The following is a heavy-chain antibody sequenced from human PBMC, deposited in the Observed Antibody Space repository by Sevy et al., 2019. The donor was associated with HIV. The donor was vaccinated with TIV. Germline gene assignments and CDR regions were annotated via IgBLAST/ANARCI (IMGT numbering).Heavy chain of an antibody. Sequence: SETLSLTCTVSGGSVSSGSYYWSWIRQPPGKGLEWIGYIYYSGSTNYHPSLKSRVTISVDTSKNQFSLKLSSVTAADTAVYYCARREGLYFGYWGQGTLVTVSS. J-gene: IGHJ4*02. CDR3: ARREGLYFGY. V-gene: IGHV4-61*01. CDR1: GGSVSSGSYY. D-gene: IGHD2-2*02. CDR2: IYYSGST.